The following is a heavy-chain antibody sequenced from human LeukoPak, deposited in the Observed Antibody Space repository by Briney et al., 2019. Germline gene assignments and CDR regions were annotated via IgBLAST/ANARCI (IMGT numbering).Heavy chain of an antibody. CDR1: GYTFTSYD. D-gene: IGHD3-3*01. J-gene: IGHJ4*02. Sequence: ASVKVSSKASGYTFTSYDINWVRQATGQGLEWMGWMNPNSGNTGYAQKFQGRVTMTRNTSISTAYMELSSLRSEDTAVYYCARGRSLRFLEWLLPTYWGQGTLVTVSS. CDR2: MNPNSGNT. V-gene: IGHV1-8*01. CDR3: ARGRSLRFLEWLLPTY.